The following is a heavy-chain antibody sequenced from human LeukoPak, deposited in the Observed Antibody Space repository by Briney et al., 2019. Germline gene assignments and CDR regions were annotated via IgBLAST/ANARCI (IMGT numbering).Heavy chain of an antibody. CDR2: IYYSGST. Sequence: SETLSLTCTVSGGSISSSSYYWGWIRQPPGKGLEWIGSIYYSGSTYYNPSLKSRVTISVDTSKNQFSLKLSSVTAADTAVYYCARVQYSSSVDSWGQGTLVTVSS. CDR3: ARVQYSSSVDS. CDR1: GGSISSSSYY. J-gene: IGHJ4*02. V-gene: IGHV4-39*07. D-gene: IGHD6-6*01.